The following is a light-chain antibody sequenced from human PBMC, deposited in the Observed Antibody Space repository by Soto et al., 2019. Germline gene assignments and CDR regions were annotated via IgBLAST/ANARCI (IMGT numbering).Light chain of an antibody. CDR3: QQYGDSSWT. Sequence: EIVLTQSPGTLSSSPGERATLSCRASQSVSSSYLAWYQHRPGQAPRLLIYGSSRRATGIPDRFGGSGSGTEFTLTTSRLEPVDFAVYYCQQYGDSSWTFGQGTQVEIK. CDR1: QSVSSSY. J-gene: IGKJ1*01. CDR2: GSS. V-gene: IGKV3-20*01.